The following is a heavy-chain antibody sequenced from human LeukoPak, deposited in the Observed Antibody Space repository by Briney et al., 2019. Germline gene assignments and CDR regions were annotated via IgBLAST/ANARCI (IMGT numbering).Heavy chain of an antibody. CDR1: GFTFSSYG. D-gene: IGHD3-10*01. CDR3: AKDNGLLWFGELLFDY. V-gene: IGHV3-30*18. Sequence: PGESLRLSCAASGFTFSSYGMHWVRRAPGKGLEWVAVISYDGSNKYYADSVKGRFTISRDNSKNTLYLQMNSLRAEDTAVYYCAKDNGLLWFGELLFDYWGHGTLVTVSS. J-gene: IGHJ4*01. CDR2: ISYDGSNK.